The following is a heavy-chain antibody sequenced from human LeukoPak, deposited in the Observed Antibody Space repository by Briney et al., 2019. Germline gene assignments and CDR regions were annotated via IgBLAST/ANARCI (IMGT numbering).Heavy chain of an antibody. CDR1: GGSISSSYW. CDR2: VYHSGST. CDR3: ARDPGTVTRAGAAFDI. Sequence: PSGTLSLTCAVSGGSISSSYWWSWVRQPPGKLLERIGEVYHSGSTNYNPSLKSRVTISVAKSKNPFTLKLSSVTAADTAVYYCARDPGTVTRAGAAFDIWGQGTMVTVSS. D-gene: IGHD4-17*01. J-gene: IGHJ3*02. V-gene: IGHV4-4*02.